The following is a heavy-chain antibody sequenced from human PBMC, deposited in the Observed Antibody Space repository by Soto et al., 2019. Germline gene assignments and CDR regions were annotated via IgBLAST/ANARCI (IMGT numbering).Heavy chain of an antibody. CDR3: ASRHYYDSSGYYAFDI. CDR2: MKPNSGNT. Sequence: ASVKVSCKASGYTFTSYDINWVRQATGQGLEWMGWMKPNSGNTGYAQKFQGRVTMTRNTSISTAYMELSSLRSEDTAVYYCASRHYYDSSGYYAFDIWGQGTMVTVSS. CDR1: GYTFTSYD. J-gene: IGHJ3*02. D-gene: IGHD3-22*01. V-gene: IGHV1-8*01.